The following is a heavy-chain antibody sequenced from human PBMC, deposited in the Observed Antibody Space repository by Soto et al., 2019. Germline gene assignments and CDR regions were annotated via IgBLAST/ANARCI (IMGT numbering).Heavy chain of an antibody. D-gene: IGHD3-10*01. Sequence: QVQLQQWGAGLLKPSETLSLTCAVYGGSFSGYYWSWIRQPPGKGLEWIGEINHSGSTNYNPSLKSRVTISVDTSKNQFSLKLSSVTAADTAVYYCARGSKYYYGVQHWGQGTLVTVSS. V-gene: IGHV4-34*01. CDR2: INHSGST. CDR1: GGSFSGYY. J-gene: IGHJ1*01. CDR3: ARGSKYYYGVQH.